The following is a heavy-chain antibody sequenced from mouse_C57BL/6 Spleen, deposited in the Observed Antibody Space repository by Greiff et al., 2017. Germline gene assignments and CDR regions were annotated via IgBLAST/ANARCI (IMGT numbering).Heavy chain of an antibody. D-gene: IGHD2-4*01. V-gene: IGHV1-26*01. CDR3: ARYDYDDFDY. Sequence: EVQLQQSGPELVKPGASVKISCKASGYTFTDYYMNWVKQSHGKSLEWIGDINPNNGGTSYNQKFKGKATLTVDKSSSTAYMELRSLTSEDSAVYYCARYDYDDFDYWGQGTTLTVSS. J-gene: IGHJ2*01. CDR1: GYTFTDYY. CDR2: INPNNGGT.